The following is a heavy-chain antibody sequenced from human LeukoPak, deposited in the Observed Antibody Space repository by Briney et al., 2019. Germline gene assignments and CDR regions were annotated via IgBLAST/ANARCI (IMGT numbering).Heavy chain of an antibody. J-gene: IGHJ3*01. CDR3: ARARGGNSYDAFDV. CDR1: GFTFSDHY. CDR2: ISSDVSNK. D-gene: IGHD4-23*01. V-gene: IGHV3-30-3*01. Sequence: GGSLRLSCAASGFTFSDHYMDWVRQAPGKGLEWVAGISSDVSNKYYADSVKGRFTVSRDNSKNTLYLQMNSLRAEDTAVYYCARARGGNSYDAFDVWGQGTMVTVSS.